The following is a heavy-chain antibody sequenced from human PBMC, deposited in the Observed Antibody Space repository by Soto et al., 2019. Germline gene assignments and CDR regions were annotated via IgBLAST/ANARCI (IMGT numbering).Heavy chain of an antibody. CDR1: GGSVSSGSYY. D-gene: IGHD1-26*01. J-gene: IGHJ4*02. Sequence: SETLSLTCTVSGGSVSSGSYYWSWIRQPPGKGLEWIGYIYYSGSTNYNPSLKSRVTISVDTSKNQFSLKLSSVTAADTAVYYCARDRVRSGSSGEADSGLDYWGQGTLVTVSS. CDR3: ARDRVRSGSSGEADSGLDY. CDR2: IYYSGST. V-gene: IGHV4-61*01.